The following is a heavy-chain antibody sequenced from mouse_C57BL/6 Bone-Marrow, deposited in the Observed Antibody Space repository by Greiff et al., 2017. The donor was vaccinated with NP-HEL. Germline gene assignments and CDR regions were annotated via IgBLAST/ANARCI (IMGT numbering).Heavy chain of an antibody. D-gene: IGHD1-1*01. CDR3: AVHYYGSSYASFDY. V-gene: IGHV1-81*01. CDR2: IYPRSGNT. J-gene: IGHJ2*01. CDR1: GYTFTSYG. Sequence: QVQLQQSGAELARPGASVKLSCKASGYTFTSYGISWVKQRTGQGLEWIGEIYPRSGNTYYNEKFKGKATLTADKSSSTAYMELRSLTSEDSAVYFCAVHYYGSSYASFDYWGLGTTLTVSS.